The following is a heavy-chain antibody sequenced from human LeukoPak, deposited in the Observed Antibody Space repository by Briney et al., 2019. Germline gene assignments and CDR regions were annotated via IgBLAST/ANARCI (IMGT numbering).Heavy chain of an antibody. D-gene: IGHD3-10*01. CDR2: VSYSGST. J-gene: IGHJ5*02. CDR3: ARHGEGLLWFGELVQGNWFDP. CDR1: GGSISTNSYY. V-gene: IGHV4-39*01. Sequence: SETLSLTCTVSGGSISTNSYYWAWIRQPPRKGLEWIGSVSYSGSTYYNSSLKSRVTISVDTSKNQFSLKLSSVTAADTAVYYCARHGEGLLWFGELVQGNWFDPWGQGTLVTVSS.